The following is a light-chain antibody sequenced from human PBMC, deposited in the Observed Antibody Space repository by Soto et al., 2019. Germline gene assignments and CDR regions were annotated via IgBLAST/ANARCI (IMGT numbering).Light chain of an antibody. CDR2: GAS. Sequence: EIVLTQSPGTVSSSPGERVTLSCRASQTIANNFLAWYQHRPGQAPRVVVYGASSRATGIPDRFSGSGSGTEFTLTISRLEPEDFAVYYCQQYDSSYTLRQGTKLE. V-gene: IGKV3-20*01. CDR1: QTIANNF. CDR3: QQYDSSYT. J-gene: IGKJ2*01.